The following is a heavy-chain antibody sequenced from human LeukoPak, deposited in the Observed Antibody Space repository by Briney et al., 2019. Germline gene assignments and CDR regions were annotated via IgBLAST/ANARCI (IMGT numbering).Heavy chain of an antibody. Sequence: ASVKVSCKASGYTFTSYYMHWVRQAPGQGLECMGIINPSGGSTSYAQKFQGRVTMTRDTSTSTVYMELSSLGSEDTAVYYCARGAAWGELLGAFDIWGQGTMVTVSS. J-gene: IGHJ3*02. V-gene: IGHV1-46*03. D-gene: IGHD1-26*01. CDR1: GYTFTSYY. CDR2: INPSGGST. CDR3: ARGAAWGELLGAFDI.